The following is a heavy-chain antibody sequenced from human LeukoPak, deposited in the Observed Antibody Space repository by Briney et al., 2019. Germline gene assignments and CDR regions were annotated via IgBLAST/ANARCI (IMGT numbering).Heavy chain of an antibody. J-gene: IGHJ4*02. CDR2: IYYSGST. Sequence: SETLSLTCTVSGGSISSSSYYWGWIRQPPGKGLEWIGSIYYSGSTNYNPSLKSGVTISVDTSKNQFSLKLSSVTAADTAVYYCARLGDGYNYFDYWGQGTLVAVSS. CDR1: GGSISSSSYY. CDR3: ARLGDGYNYFDY. V-gene: IGHV4-39*07. D-gene: IGHD5-24*01.